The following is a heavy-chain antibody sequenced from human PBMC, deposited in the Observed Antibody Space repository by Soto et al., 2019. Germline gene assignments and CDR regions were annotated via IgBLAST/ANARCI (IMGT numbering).Heavy chain of an antibody. CDR2: IIPIFGTA. V-gene: IGHV1-69*01. CDR1: GGTFSSYA. D-gene: IGHD2-2*01. CDR3: AREVKHKKVPAANWFDP. Sequence: QVQLVQSGAEVKKPGSSVKVSCKASGGTFSSYAISWVRQAPGQGLEWMGGIIPIFGTANYAQKFQGRVTITADESTSTAYMALSSLRSEDTDVYYCAREVKHKKVPAANWFDPWGQGTLVTVSS. J-gene: IGHJ5*02.